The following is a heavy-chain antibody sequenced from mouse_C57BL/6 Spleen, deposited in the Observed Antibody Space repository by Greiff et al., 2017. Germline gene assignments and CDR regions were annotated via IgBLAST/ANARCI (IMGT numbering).Heavy chain of an antibody. V-gene: IGHV2-2*01. CDR3: ARWLLRRYAMDY. CDR2: IWSGGST. CDR1: GFSLTSYG. J-gene: IGHJ4*01. Sequence: VKVVESGPGLVQPSQSLSITCTVSGFSLTSYGVHWVRQSPGKGLEWLGVIWSGGSTDYNAAFIYRLSISKDNSKSQVFFKMNSLQADDTAIYYCARWLLRRYAMDYWGQGTSVTVSS. D-gene: IGHD2-3*01.